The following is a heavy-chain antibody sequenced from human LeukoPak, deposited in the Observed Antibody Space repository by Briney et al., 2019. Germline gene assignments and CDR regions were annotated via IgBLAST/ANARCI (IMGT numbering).Heavy chain of an antibody. V-gene: IGHV1-69*05. CDR3: ARDYYDCFAFDI. J-gene: IGHJ3*02. CDR1: GGTCSSYA. CDR2: IIPIFGTA. Sequence: ASVKVSCKASGGTCSSYAISWVRQAPGQGLEWMGGIIPIFGTANYAQKFQGRVTITTDESTSTAYMELSSLRSEDTAVYYCARDYYDCFAFDIWGQGTMVTVSS. D-gene: IGHD3-22*01.